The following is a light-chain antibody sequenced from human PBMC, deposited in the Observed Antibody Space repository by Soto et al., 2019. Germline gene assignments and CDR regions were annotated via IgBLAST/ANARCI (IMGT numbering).Light chain of an antibody. CDR3: QHYNSYSP. J-gene: IGKJ4*02. V-gene: IGKV1-5*03. CDR2: KTS. Sequence: DIQMTQSPSTLSASVGDRVTITCRASQSVSSRLAWYQQKPGKAPKLLIYKTSSLESGVPSRFGGSGPGTEFTLTITSLQPDDFATYYCQHYNSYSPFGGGTKVEIK. CDR1: QSVSSR.